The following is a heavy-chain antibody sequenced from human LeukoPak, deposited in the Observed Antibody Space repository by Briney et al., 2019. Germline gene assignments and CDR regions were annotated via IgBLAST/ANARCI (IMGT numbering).Heavy chain of an antibody. CDR3: ARGPYHDILTGYLGYYYYGMDV. V-gene: IGHV4-31*03. CDR2: IYYSGST. D-gene: IGHD3-9*01. Sequence: SETLSLTCTVSGGSISSGGYCWSWIRQHPGKGLEWIGYIYYSGSTYYNPSLKSRVTISVDTSKNQFSLKLSSVTAADTAVYYCARGPYHDILTGYLGYYYYGMDVWGQGTTVTVSS. CDR1: GGSISSGGYC. J-gene: IGHJ6*02.